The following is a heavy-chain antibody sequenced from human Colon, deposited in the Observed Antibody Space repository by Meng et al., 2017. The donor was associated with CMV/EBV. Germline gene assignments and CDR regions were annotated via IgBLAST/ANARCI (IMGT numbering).Heavy chain of an antibody. D-gene: IGHD3-10*01. V-gene: IGHV3-23*01. Sequence: LSGAASGFTFSSYAMSWVRQAPGKGLEWVASISGAGINTYYADFVKGRFTISRDNSQDTLYLQLNSLGADDTALYYCAKDQRIWGVGGQGTLVTVSS. CDR2: ISGAGINT. CDR1: GFTFSSYA. CDR3: AKDQRIWGV. J-gene: IGHJ4*02.